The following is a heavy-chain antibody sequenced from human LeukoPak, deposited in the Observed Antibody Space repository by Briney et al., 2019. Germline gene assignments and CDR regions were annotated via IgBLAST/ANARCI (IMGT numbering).Heavy chain of an antibody. V-gene: IGHV1-2*02. CDR3: ARESGVYTWRDFYFDY. CDR2: INPNSGGT. CDR1: GFTFTAYH. Sequence: ASVKVSRKASGFTFTAYHMHWVRQAPGQGLEWMGWINPNSGGTNYAQKFQGRVTMTRDTSISTAYMELSGLRSDDTAVYYCARESGVYTWRDFYFDYWGQGTLVTVSS. D-gene: IGHD5/OR15-5a*01. J-gene: IGHJ4*02.